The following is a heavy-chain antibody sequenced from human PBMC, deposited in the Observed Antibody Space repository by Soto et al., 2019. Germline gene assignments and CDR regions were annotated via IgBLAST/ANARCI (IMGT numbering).Heavy chain of an antibody. V-gene: IGHV3-66*01. D-gene: IGHD6-13*01. CDR1: GFTVSSNY. CDR2: IYSGGST. CDR3: ARVVLDGSSWSNWFDP. Sequence: GGSLRLSCAASGFTVSSNYMSWVRQAPGKGLEWVSVIYSGGSTYYADSVKGRFTISRDNSKNTLNLQMNSLRAEDTAVYYCARVVLDGSSWSNWFDPWGQGTLVTVSS. J-gene: IGHJ5*02.